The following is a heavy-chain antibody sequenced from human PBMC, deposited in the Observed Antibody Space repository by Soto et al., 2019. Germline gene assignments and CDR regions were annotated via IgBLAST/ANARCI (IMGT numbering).Heavy chain of an antibody. J-gene: IGHJ6*01. D-gene: IGHD6-25*01. CDR1: GGSISNFY. CDR3: ARHKDAGSDRGGMDV. CDR2: VHYSGST. Sequence: QVQLQESGPGLVKPSETLSLTCTVSGGSISNFYWTWIRQPPGKGLEWIGNVHYSGSTNNNPSLKRRVNTSVDTAKNQLSLSLSSVTAADTAVYYCARHKDAGSDRGGMDVWGQGTTVTVSS. V-gene: IGHV4-59*08.